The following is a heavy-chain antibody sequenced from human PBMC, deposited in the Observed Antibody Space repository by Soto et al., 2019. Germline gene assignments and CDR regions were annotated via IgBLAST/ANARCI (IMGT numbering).Heavy chain of an antibody. V-gene: IGHV4-30-4*01. CDR2: IYYSGST. J-gene: IGHJ3*02. D-gene: IGHD3-3*01. CDR1: GGSISSGDYY. Sequence: SETLSLTCTVSGGSISSGDYYWSWIRQPPGKGLEWIGYIYYSGSTYYNPSLKSRVTISVDTSKNQFSLKLSSVTAADTAVYYCARSNGTTIFGVVTCPDALDIWGQGTMVTVSS. CDR3: ARSNGTTIFGVVTCPDALDI.